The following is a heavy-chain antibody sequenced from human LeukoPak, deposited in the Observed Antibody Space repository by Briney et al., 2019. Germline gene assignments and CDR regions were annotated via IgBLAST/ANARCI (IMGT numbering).Heavy chain of an antibody. Sequence: ASVKVSCKASGYTFTGYYMHWVRQAPGQGLEWMGWINPNSGGTNYAQKFQGRVTMTRDTSISTAYMELSRLRSDDTAVYYCARDFGDIVVVPAALDVWGKGTTVTVSS. CDR2: INPNSGGT. D-gene: IGHD2-2*01. V-gene: IGHV1-2*02. J-gene: IGHJ6*04. CDR3: ARDFGDIVVVPAALDV. CDR1: GYTFTGYY.